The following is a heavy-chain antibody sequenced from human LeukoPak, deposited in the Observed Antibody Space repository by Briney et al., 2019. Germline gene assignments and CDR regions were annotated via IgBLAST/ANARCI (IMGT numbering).Heavy chain of an antibody. CDR3: ARSDSSSLPSDY. V-gene: IGHV4-59*01. D-gene: IGHD6-6*01. Sequence: SETLSLTCTVSGGSISSYYWTWIRQPPGKGLEWIGYIYYSGITNYNPSLKSRVTISVDTPKNQFSLKLTSATAADTAMYYCARSDSSSLPSDYWGQGTLVTVSS. J-gene: IGHJ4*02. CDR2: IYYSGIT. CDR1: GGSISSYY.